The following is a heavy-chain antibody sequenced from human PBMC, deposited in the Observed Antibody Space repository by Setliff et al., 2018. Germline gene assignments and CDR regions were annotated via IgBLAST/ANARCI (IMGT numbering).Heavy chain of an antibody. D-gene: IGHD4-4*01. J-gene: IGHJ3*02. V-gene: IGHV4-59*01. CDR2: IYYSGST. Sequence: PSETLSLTCTVSGGSISSYYWSWIRQPPGKGLEWIGYIYYSGSTNYNPSLKSRVTISVDTSKNQFSLELSSVTAADTAVYYCARGGNDYKWGAFDIWGQGTMVTVSS. CDR3: ARGGNDYKWGAFDI. CDR1: GGSISSYY.